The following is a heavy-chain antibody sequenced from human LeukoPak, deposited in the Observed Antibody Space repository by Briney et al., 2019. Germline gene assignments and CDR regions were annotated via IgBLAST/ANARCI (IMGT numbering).Heavy chain of an antibody. V-gene: IGHV3-74*01. CDR1: GFTFNNYW. Sequence: PGGSLRLSCAASGFTFNNYWIHWVRQVPGKGLVWVSRINNDGSSASYVDSVKGRFTISRDNAKNTLFLQMNSLRAEDTAVYYYARRGTGHGVDVWGQGTTVIVSS. J-gene: IGHJ6*02. CDR3: ARRGTGHGVDV. D-gene: IGHD1-1*01. CDR2: INNDGSSA.